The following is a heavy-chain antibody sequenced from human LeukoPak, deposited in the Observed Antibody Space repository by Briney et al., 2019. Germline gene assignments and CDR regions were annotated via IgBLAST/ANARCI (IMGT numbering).Heavy chain of an antibody. CDR3: ARQDGYTRDY. CDR1: GYSFTSYW. Sequence: GESLKISCKGSGYSFTSYWISWVRQVPGKGLEWMGRIDPSDSYTNYSPSFQGHVTISADKSISTAYLQWSSLKASDTAMYYCARQDGYTRDYWGQGTLVTVSS. D-gene: IGHD5-24*01. V-gene: IGHV5-10-1*01. CDR2: IDPSDSYT. J-gene: IGHJ4*02.